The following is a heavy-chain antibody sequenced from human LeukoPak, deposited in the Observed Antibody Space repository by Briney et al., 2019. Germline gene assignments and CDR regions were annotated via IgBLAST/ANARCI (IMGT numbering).Heavy chain of an antibody. CDR3: AKATYSTSPGHYFDY. Sequence: GRSLRLSCAASGFTFDDYALHWVRQAPGKGLEWVSGFSWNGGSIGYADSVKGRFTISRDNAKNSLYLQMNSLRAEDTAFYYCAKATYSTSPGHYFDYWGQGTLVTVSS. V-gene: IGHV3-9*01. D-gene: IGHD6-6*01. CDR1: GFTFDDYA. CDR2: FSWNGGSI. J-gene: IGHJ4*02.